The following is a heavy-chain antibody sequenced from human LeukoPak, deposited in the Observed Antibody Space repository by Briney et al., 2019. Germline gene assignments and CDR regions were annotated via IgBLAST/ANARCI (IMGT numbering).Heavy chain of an antibody. D-gene: IGHD6-19*01. J-gene: IGHJ4*02. CDR2: ISGSGGST. Sequence: GGSLRLSCAASGFTFSSYGMSCVRQAPGKGLEWVSAISGSGGSTYYADSVKGRFTISRDNAKNSLYLQMNSLRAEDTAVYYCARSPYPDLIAVAESSFDYWGQGTLVTVSS. CDR3: ARSPYPDLIAVAESSFDY. CDR1: GFTFSSYG. V-gene: IGHV3-23*01.